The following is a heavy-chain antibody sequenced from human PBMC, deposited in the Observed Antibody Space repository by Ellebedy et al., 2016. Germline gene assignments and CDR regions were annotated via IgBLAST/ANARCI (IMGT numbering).Heavy chain of an antibody. J-gene: IGHJ3*01. V-gene: IGHV4-59*11. Sequence: SETLSLTCTVSGGSITSHYWNWIRRPPGKGLEWIGYGHYSGATQYNPSLKSRVTMSLDTSRSQFSLRLTSVTAADTAVYYCAKWNGGWYAFVVWGQGTMVTVSS. CDR3: AKWNGGWYAFVV. CDR1: GGSITSHY. D-gene: IGHD6-19*01. CDR2: GHYSGAT.